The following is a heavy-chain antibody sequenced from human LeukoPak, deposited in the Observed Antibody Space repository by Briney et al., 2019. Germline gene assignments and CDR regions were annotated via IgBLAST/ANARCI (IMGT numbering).Heavy chain of an antibody. CDR2: ISGSGGNT. CDR3: ALSSCGGDCYSGHDY. J-gene: IGHJ4*02. V-gene: IGHV3-23*01. Sequence: GGSLRLSCAASGFTFSNYEMNWVRQAPGKGLEWVSSISGSGGNTYYADSVKGRFTISRDNSKNTLYLQMNSLRVEDTAVYYCALSSCGGDCYSGHDYWGQGTLVTVSS. D-gene: IGHD2-21*02. CDR1: GFTFSNYE.